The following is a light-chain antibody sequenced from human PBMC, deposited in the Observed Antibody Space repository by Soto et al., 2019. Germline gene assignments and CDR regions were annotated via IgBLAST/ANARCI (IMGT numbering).Light chain of an antibody. V-gene: IGLV1-40*01. CDR1: SSSIGAGFD. CDR2: GDS. Sequence: QPVLTQPPSVSGAPGQRVTISCTGSSSSIGAGFDVHWYQQLPGTAPKLLISGDSNRPSGVPVRFSGSKSGTSASLAITGLQAEDEADYYCQSYDSSLSGWVFGGGTKLTVL. CDR3: QSYDSSLSGWV. J-gene: IGLJ3*02.